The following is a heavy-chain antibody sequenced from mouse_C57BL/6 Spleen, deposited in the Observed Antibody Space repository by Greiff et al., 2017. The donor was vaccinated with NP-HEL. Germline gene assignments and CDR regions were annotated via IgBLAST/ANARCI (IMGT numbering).Heavy chain of an antibody. CDR3: ARDSRGYFDY. CDR1: GFTFSSYA. D-gene: IGHD6-1*01. V-gene: IGHV5-4*01. CDR2: LSDGGSYT. J-gene: IGHJ2*01. Sequence: EVMLVESGGGLVKPGGSLKLSCAASGFTFSSYAMSWVRQTPEKRLEWVATLSDGGSYTYYPANVKGRFTISRDNAKNNLYLQMSHLKSEDTAMYYCARDSRGYFDYWGQGTTLTVSS.